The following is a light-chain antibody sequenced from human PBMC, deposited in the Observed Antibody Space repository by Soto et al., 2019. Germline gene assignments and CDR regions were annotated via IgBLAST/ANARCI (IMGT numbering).Light chain of an antibody. CDR1: QDIGSD. J-gene: IGKJ1*01. CDR2: IAS. Sequence: AIQLPQCPSSVSASVGDTVTITCRASQDIGSDLGWYQQRQGRAPQSLIFIASGLQSGDTSGFRGSGSGSAFTLIIISLQPEDSASYFCLHDHTYPWTFGQGTKVDIK. V-gene: IGKV1-6*01. CDR3: LHDHTYPWT.